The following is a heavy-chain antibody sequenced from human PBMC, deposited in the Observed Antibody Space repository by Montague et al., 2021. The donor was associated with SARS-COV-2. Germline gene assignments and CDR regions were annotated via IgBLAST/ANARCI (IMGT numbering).Heavy chain of an antibody. Sequence: SLRLSCPASGFTFSSYGMHWVRQAPGKGLEWVAVIWYDRSNKYXXXSXXXRFXISRDNSKNTLYLQMNSLRAEVTAVYYCARDVYYYDSSGYYYGRYYYYGMDVWGQGTTVTVSS. CDR2: IWYDRSNK. CDR1: GFTFSSYG. V-gene: IGHV3-33*01. CDR3: ARDVYYYDSSGYYYGRYYYYGMDV. D-gene: IGHD3-22*01. J-gene: IGHJ6*02.